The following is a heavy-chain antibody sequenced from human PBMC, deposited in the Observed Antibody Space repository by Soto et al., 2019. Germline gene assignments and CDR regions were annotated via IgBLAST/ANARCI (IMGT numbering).Heavy chain of an antibody. Sequence: EVQLVESGGGLVQPGGSLRLSCAASGLTFSSYSMNWVRQAPGEGLEWVSSISSSSGTIYYADSVKGRFTISRDNAKNSLYLQMNSLRVEDTAVYFCASWDVYYMDVWGKVTTVTVSS. CDR1: GLTFSSYS. J-gene: IGHJ6*03. V-gene: IGHV3-48*01. CDR2: ISSSSGTI. D-gene: IGHD1-26*01. CDR3: ASWDVYYMDV.